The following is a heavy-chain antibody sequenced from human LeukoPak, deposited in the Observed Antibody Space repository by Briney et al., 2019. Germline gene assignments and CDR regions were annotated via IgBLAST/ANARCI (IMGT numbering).Heavy chain of an antibody. CDR2: ILTSGST. CDR3: ARVRVSGSYLYYFDS. J-gene: IGHJ4*02. D-gene: IGHD1-26*01. Sequence: SETLSLTCTVSGGSISSYHWSWVRQPPGKGLEWIGYILTSGSTNYNPSLKSRLTISVDTSKNQFTLKVNSVTAADTAVYYCARVRVSGSYLYYFDSCGQGNLVTVSS. V-gene: IGHV4-4*09. CDR1: GGSISSYH.